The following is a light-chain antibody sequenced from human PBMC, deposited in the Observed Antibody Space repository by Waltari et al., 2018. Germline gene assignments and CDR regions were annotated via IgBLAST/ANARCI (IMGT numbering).Light chain of an antibody. Sequence: QSALTQPPSVSGSPGQSVTISCTRTTSAFGTYERVTWYQQTPGAAPNLIISDVSSRPSGVSNRFSGSKSGNTASLTISDLQADDEADYYCNSFTISHTHVFGTGTKVTVL. CDR1: TSAFGTYER. CDR3: NSFTISHTHV. CDR2: DVS. V-gene: IGLV2-18*02. J-gene: IGLJ1*01.